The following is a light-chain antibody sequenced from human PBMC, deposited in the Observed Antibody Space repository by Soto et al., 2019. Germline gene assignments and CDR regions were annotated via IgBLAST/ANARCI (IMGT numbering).Light chain of an antibody. V-gene: IGLV1-40*01. J-gene: IGLJ2*01. CDR3: QSYDRLVNVVI. Sequence: QSVLTHPPSVSGAPGQRVTISCTGTSSNLGSAFDVHWYQQVPGTAPKLLIHSNTIRPSGVPDRFSGSKSGTSASLAITGLQAEDDADYYCQSYDRLVNVVIFSGVTKLTVL. CDR2: SNT. CDR1: SSNLGSAFD.